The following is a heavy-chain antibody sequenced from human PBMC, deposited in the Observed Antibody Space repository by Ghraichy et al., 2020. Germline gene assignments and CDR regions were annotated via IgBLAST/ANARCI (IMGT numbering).Heavy chain of an antibody. CDR1: GGSFSGYY. CDR2: INHSGST. V-gene: IGHV4-34*01. CDR3: ARGRGSSWYRIGMDV. J-gene: IGHJ6*02. D-gene: IGHD6-13*01. Sequence: SETLSLTCAVYGGSFSGYYWSWIRQPPGKGLEWIGEINHSGSTNYNPSLKSQVTISVDTSKNQFSLKLSSVTAADTAVYYCARGRGSSWYRIGMDVWGQGTTVTVSS.